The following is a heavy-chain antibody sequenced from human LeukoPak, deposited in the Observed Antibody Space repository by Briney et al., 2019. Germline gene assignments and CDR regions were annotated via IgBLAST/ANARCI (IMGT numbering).Heavy chain of an antibody. J-gene: IGHJ5*02. D-gene: IGHD3-10*01. Sequence: ASVKVSCKASGYTFTGYYIHWVRQAPGQGLEWMAWINPNSGATNYAQKFQGRVTMTRDTSISTAYMELSRLTSDDTAVYFCARGRFGEWDNWFDPWGQGTLVTVSS. CDR2: INPNSGAT. CDR3: ARGRFGEWDNWFDP. CDR1: GYTFTGYY. V-gene: IGHV1-2*02.